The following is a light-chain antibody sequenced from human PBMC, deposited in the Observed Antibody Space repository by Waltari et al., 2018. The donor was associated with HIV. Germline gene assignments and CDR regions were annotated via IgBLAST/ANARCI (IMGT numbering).Light chain of an antibody. CDR2: WAS. CDR3: HQYFNTPLT. J-gene: IGKJ4*01. V-gene: IGKV4-1*01. CDR1: QSVFYSSNNKDY. Sequence: IVMTQSPDSLSVSLGGRATINCTSSQSVFYSSNNKDYLACDQVRPGQPPNLLIYWASTRESGVPDRFSGSGSGTNFTLTITSLQAEDVATYYCHQYFNTPLTFGGGTTVEI.